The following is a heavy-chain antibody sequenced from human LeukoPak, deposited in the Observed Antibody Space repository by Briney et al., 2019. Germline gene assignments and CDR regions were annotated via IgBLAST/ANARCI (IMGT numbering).Heavy chain of an antibody. V-gene: IGHV4-59*08. CDR2: IYYSGST. J-gene: IGHJ6*02. CDR1: GGSISSYY. D-gene: IGHD4-23*01. Sequence: ASETLSLTCTVSGGSISSYYWSWIRQPPGKGLEWIGYIYYSGSTNYNPSLKSRVTISVDTSKNQFSLKLSSVTAADTAVYYCARLDYGGNSTPYYYYYGMDVWGQGTTVTVSS. CDR3: ARLDYGGNSTPYYYYYGMDV.